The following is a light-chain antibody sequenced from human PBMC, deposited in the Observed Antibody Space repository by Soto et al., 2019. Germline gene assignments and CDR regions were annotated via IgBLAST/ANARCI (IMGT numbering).Light chain of an antibody. CDR1: QSLRSR. CDR2: EAS. Sequence: DIQMTQSPSTLSASVGDGVTITCRASQSLRSRLAWYQQKPGKAPKVLIYEASTLERGVPSRFSGSQSETEFTLTISSLQPHDFATYYCQQYTDYPLTIGRGTKVEIK. CDR3: QQYTDYPLT. J-gene: IGKJ4*01. V-gene: IGKV1-5*03.